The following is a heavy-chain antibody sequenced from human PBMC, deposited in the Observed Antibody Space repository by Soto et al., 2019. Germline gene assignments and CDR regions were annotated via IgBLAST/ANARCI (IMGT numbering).Heavy chain of an antibody. CDR1: GFTFSSYA. Sequence: GGSLRLSCAASGFTFSSYAMSWVRQAPGKGLEWVSAISGSGGSTYYADSVKGRFTISRDNSKNTLYLQMNSLRAEDTAVYYCAKDEDSSGWYTYYYYYYGMDVWGQGTTVTVS. V-gene: IGHV3-23*01. CDR2: ISGSGGST. D-gene: IGHD6-19*01. CDR3: AKDEDSSGWYTYYYYYYGMDV. J-gene: IGHJ6*02.